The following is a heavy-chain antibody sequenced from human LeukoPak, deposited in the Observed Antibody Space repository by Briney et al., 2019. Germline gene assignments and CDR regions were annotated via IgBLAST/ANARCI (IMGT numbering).Heavy chain of an antibody. D-gene: IGHD2-2*01. J-gene: IGHJ4*02. V-gene: IGHV4-34*01. CDR2: STHSGST. Sequence: SETLSLTCAVYGGSFSGHYLTWIRQAPGKGLEWIGESTHSGSTNYNPSLKSRVTISVDTSKSQFSLKLTSVTAADTAVYHCARGRTGAAALDFWGPGTLVTVSS. CDR3: ARGRTGAAALDF. CDR1: GGSFSGHY.